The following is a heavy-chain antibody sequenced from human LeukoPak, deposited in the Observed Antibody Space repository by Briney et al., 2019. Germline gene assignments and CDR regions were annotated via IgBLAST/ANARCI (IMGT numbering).Heavy chain of an antibody. V-gene: IGHV3-30*02. Sequence: GGSLRLSCAASGFTFSSYGMHWVRQAPGKGLGWVAFIRYDGSNKYYADSVKGRFTISRDNSKNTLYLQMNSLRAEDTAVYYCAKANSGSYRDLHYYYMDVWGKGTTVTISS. CDR3: AKANSGSYRDLHYYYMDV. D-gene: IGHD1-26*01. J-gene: IGHJ6*03. CDR2: IRYDGSNK. CDR1: GFTFSSYG.